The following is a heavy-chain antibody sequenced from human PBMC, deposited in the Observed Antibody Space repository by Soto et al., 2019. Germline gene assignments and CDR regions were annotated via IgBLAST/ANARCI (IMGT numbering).Heavy chain of an antibody. J-gene: IGHJ6*03. D-gene: IGHD2-15*01. Sequence: ASVKVSCKVSGYTLTELSMHWVRQAPGKGLEWMGGFDPEDGETIYAQKFQGRVTMTEDTSTDTAYMELSSLRSEDTAVYYCATTVRNVVVVAATRGHYYYMDVWGKGTTVTVSS. CDR2: FDPEDGET. CDR1: GYTLTELS. CDR3: ATTVRNVVVVAATRGHYYYMDV. V-gene: IGHV1-24*01.